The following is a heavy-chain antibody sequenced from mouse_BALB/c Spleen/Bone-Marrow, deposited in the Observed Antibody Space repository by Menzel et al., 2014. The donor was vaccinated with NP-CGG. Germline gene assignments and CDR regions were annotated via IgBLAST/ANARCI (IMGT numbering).Heavy chain of an antibody. CDR3: ARGDDGYYGDY. Sequence: QVQLQQSGPQLVRPGASVKISCKASGYSFTSYWMHWVKQRPGQGLEWIGMIDPSDSDTRLNQKFKDKATLTVDKSSSTAYMQLSSPTSEDSAVYYCARGDDGYYGDYWGQGTTLTVSS. J-gene: IGHJ2*01. CDR2: IDPSDSDT. CDR1: GYSFTSYW. V-gene: IGHV1S127*01. D-gene: IGHD2-3*01.